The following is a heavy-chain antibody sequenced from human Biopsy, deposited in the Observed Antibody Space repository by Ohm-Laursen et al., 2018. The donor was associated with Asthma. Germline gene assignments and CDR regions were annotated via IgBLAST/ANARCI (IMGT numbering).Heavy chain of an antibody. V-gene: IGHV3-23*01. CDR1: GFTFSSYA. CDR2: ISGSGGST. Sequence: SLRLSCAASGFTFSSYAMSWVRQAPGKGLEWVSAISGSGGSTYYADSVKGRFTISRDNSKNTLYLQMNSLRAEDTAVYYCAKDRDYDILTGPPGFDYWGQGILVTVSS. CDR3: AKDRDYDILTGPPGFDY. D-gene: IGHD3-9*01. J-gene: IGHJ4*02.